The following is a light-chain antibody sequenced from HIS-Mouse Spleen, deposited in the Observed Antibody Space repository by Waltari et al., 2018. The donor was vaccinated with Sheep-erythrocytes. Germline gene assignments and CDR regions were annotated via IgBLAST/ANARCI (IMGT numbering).Light chain of an antibody. J-gene: IGLJ3*02. V-gene: IGLV2-23*01. Sequence: QSALTQPASVSGSPGQSITISCTGTSSDVGSYNLVSWYQQHPGKAPKLMIYEGSKRPSGGSNRFCGSKAGNTASLTISGLQAEDEADYYCCSYAGSSTWVFGGGTKLTVL. CDR3: CSYAGSSTWV. CDR1: SSDVGSYNL. CDR2: EGS.